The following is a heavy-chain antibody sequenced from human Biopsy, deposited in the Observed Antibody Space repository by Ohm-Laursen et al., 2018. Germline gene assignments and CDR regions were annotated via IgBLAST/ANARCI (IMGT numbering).Heavy chain of an antibody. V-gene: IGHV1-69*13. D-gene: IGHD1-26*01. CDR1: GGTSANYA. J-gene: IGHJ4*02. Sequence: SVKVSCKASGGTSANYAISWVRQAPGQGLEWMGGIIPIFGTANYAQKFQGRVTITADESTSTAYMELSSLRSDDTAVYYCARDALGGGSYRFFYWGQGSLVTVSS. CDR3: ARDALGGGSYRFFY. CDR2: IIPIFGTA.